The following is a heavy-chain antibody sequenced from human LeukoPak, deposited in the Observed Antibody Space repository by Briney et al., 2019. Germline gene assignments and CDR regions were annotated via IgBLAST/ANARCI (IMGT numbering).Heavy chain of an antibody. CDR3: ARGSSLVTTSYYYYGMDV. D-gene: IGHD4-17*01. CDR1: GFTFSDYY. V-gene: IGHV3-11*01. Sequence: PGGSLRLSCAASGFTFSDYYMSWIRQAPGKGLEWVSYNSSSGSTIYYADSVKGRFTISRDNAKNSLYLQMNSLRAEDTAVYYCARGSSLVTTSYYYYGMDVWGQGTTVTVSS. J-gene: IGHJ6*02. CDR2: NSSSGSTI.